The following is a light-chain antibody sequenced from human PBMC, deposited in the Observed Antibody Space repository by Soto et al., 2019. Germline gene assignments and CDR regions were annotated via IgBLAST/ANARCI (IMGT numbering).Light chain of an antibody. Sequence: EIVLTQSPGTLSLSPGERATLSCRASQSVSNNYLAWYQQKPGQAPRLLIYGASNRATGIPDRFSGSGSGTDFTLTISRLEPEDFAVYYCQQRRNWPLNFGGGTKVDIK. V-gene: IGKV3D-20*02. J-gene: IGKJ4*01. CDR2: GAS. CDR1: QSVSNNY. CDR3: QQRRNWPLN.